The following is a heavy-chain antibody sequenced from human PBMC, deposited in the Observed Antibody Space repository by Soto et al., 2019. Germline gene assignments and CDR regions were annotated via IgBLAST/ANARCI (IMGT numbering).Heavy chain of an antibody. V-gene: IGHV4-59*08. Sequence: QVQLQESGPGLVKPSETLSLTCTVSGGSISSYYWSWIRQPPGKGLEWIGYIYYTGSTNYNPSLTIRVTISVDTSKNQFSLKLSSVTAADTAVYYCARAKAPLYSSSWYWFDPWGQGTLVTVSS. CDR1: GGSISSYY. D-gene: IGHD6-13*01. CDR2: IYYTGST. J-gene: IGHJ5*02. CDR3: ARAKAPLYSSSWYWFDP.